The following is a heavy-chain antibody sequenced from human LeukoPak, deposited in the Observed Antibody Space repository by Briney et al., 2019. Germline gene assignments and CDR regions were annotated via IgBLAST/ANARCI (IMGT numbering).Heavy chain of an antibody. CDR3: ARQKCTSTSCLTKNAFDI. J-gene: IGHJ3*02. V-gene: IGHV4-4*09. D-gene: IGHD2-2*01. CDR2: IYTSGST. Sequence: SETLSLTCTVSGSISSNYWSWIRQPPGKELEWIGYIYTSGSTNYNPSLKSRVTISIDTSKNQFSLDLSSVTAADTAVYYCARQKCTSTSCLTKNAFDIWGQGTMVTVSS. CDR1: GSISSNY.